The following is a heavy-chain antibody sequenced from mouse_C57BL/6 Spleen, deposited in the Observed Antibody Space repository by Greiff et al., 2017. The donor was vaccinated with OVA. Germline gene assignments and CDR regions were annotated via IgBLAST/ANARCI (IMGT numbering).Heavy chain of an antibody. J-gene: IGHJ2*01. D-gene: IGHD1-1*01. V-gene: IGHV1-50*01. CDR1: GYTFTSYW. Sequence: QVQLQQPGAELVKPGASVKLSCKASGYTFTSYWMQWVKQRPGQGLEWIGEIDPSDSYTNYNQKFKGKATLTVDTSSSTAYMQLSSLTSEDSAVYYCARDYYGSRGYYFDYWGQGTTLTVSS. CDR3: ARDYYGSRGYYFDY. CDR2: IDPSDSYT.